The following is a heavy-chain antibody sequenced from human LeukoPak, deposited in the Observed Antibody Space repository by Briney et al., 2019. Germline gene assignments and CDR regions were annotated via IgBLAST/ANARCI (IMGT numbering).Heavy chain of an antibody. J-gene: IGHJ5*02. Sequence: GASVKVSCKASGYTFTGYYMHWVRQAPGHGLEWMGGINPNSGGADYAQKFQGRVTMTRDTSISTPYLELSSLRSDDTAVYYCASIFYRGMVRGLYWFDPWGQGTLVTVSS. CDR1: GYTFTGYY. V-gene: IGHV1-2*02. D-gene: IGHD3-10*01. CDR3: ASIFYRGMVRGLYWFDP. CDR2: INPNSGGA.